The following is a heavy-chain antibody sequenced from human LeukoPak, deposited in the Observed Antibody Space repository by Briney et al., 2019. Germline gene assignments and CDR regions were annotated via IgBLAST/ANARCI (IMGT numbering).Heavy chain of an antibody. J-gene: IGHJ3*02. CDR3: ARRLNWDDAFDI. V-gene: IGHV3-23*01. CDR2: ISGSGGST. CDR1: GFTFSSYA. D-gene: IGHD1-1*01. Sequence: GGSLRLSCAASGFTFSSYAMSWVRQAPGKGLEWVSAISGSGGSTYYADSVKGRFTISRDNAKNSLFLQMNSLRTEDTAVYYCARRLNWDDAFDIWGQGTMVTISS.